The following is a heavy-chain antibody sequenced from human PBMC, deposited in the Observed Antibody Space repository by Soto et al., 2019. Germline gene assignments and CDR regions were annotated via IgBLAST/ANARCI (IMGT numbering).Heavy chain of an antibody. CDR3: AKLKGGLGRFYGMDA. V-gene: IGHV3-23*04. CDR1: GFSFRNYA. J-gene: IGHJ6*02. D-gene: IGHD3-3*01. Sequence: DEQLVESGGGSLQPGGSLRLSCAASGFSFRNYAMTWVRQSPGKGLEWVSLISSGGGTTNYADSVKGRFSISRDNSQNMLYLQMNGLRGEDTALYYCAKLKGGLGRFYGMDASGQGTMVIVSS. CDR2: ISSGGGTT.